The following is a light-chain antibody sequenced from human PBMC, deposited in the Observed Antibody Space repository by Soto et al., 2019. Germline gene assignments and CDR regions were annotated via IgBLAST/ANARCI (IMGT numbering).Light chain of an antibody. CDR1: TSDIGCYHY. CDR3: SSYISSSTYVV. J-gene: IGLJ2*01. Sequence: QSVLTQPASVSGSPGQSVTISCTWTTSDIGCYHYVSWYQQHPDKAPKLMIYEVTNRPSGVSNRFSGSKSGNTASLTISGLQAEDEADYYCSSYISSSTYVVFGGGTKLTVL. V-gene: IGLV2-14*01. CDR2: EVT.